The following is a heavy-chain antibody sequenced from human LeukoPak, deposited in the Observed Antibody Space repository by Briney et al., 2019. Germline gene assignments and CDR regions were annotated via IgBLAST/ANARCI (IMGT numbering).Heavy chain of an antibody. CDR3: TKDASPDYGDLHLLY. D-gene: IGHD4-17*01. CDR2: IRYDGSNK. V-gene: IGHV3-30*02. Sequence: GGSLRLSCAASGFTFSSYGMHWVRQAPGKGLEWVAFIRYDGSNKYYADSVKGRFTISRDNSKNTLYLQMNSLRAEDTAVYYCTKDASPDYGDLHLLYWGQGTLVTVSS. J-gene: IGHJ4*02. CDR1: GFTFSSYG.